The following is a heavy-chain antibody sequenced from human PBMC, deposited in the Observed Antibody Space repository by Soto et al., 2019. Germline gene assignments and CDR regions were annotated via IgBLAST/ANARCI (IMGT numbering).Heavy chain of an antibody. V-gene: IGHV1-46*03. D-gene: IGHD6-6*01. CDR3: TRGLASGDY. Sequence: QVQLVQPGAEVKKPGASVKFSCKASGYIFTNFYIHWVRQAPGQGLEWIGIINPNGGSTNYAQNFQGRVTMTRDTSTSIVYMDLSSLRSEDTAVYYCTRGLASGDYWGQGTLITVSS. J-gene: IGHJ4*02. CDR2: INPNGGST. CDR1: GYIFTNFY.